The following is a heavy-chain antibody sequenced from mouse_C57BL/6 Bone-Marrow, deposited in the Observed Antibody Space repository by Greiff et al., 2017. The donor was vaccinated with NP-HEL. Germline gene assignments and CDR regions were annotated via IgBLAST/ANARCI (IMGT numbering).Heavy chain of an antibody. CDR3: ARVGLYYDSRDWFAY. D-gene: IGHD1-1*01. CDR1: GYTFTSYW. V-gene: IGHV1-69*01. CDR2: IDPSDSYT. J-gene: IGHJ3*01. Sequence: QVQLQQPGAELVMPGASVKLSCKASGYTFTSYWMNWVKQRPGQGLEWIGEIDPSDSYTNYNQKFKGKSTLTVDKSSSTAYMQLSSLTSEVSAVYYCARVGLYYDSRDWFAYWGQGTLVTVSA.